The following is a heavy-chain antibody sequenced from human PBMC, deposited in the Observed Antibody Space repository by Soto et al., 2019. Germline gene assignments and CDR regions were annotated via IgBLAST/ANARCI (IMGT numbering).Heavy chain of an antibody. J-gene: IGHJ3*02. CDR1: GYSFTSYD. CDR2: MNPNSGNT. Sequence: QVQMVQSGAEVKKPGASVKVSCRASGYSFTSYDVNWVRQATGHGLEWMGWMNPNSGNTAFAQKFQGRVTMTRDTPISTAYMGLSGQRSEDTAVYYCARYPYTSYCSDGSCSYDAFDIWGQGTVVTVSS. V-gene: IGHV1-8*01. D-gene: IGHD2-15*01. CDR3: ARYPYTSYCSDGSCSYDAFDI.